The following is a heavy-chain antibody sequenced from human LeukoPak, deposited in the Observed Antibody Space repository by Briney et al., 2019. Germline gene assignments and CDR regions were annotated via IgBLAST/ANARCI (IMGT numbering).Heavy chain of an antibody. V-gene: IGHV4-34*01. CDR2: INHGGST. CDR3: ARHDSSGPYNAFDI. Sequence: SETLSLTCAVYGGSFSGYYWSWIRQPPGKGLEWIGEINHGGSTNYNPSLKSRVTISVDTSKNQFSLKLSSVTAADTAVYYCARHDSSGPYNAFDIWGQGTMVSVSS. CDR1: GGSFSGYY. D-gene: IGHD3-22*01. J-gene: IGHJ3*02.